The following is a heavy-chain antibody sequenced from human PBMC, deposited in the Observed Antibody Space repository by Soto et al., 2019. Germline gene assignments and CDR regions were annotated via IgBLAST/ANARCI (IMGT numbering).Heavy chain of an antibody. CDR2: ITAGGDYT. Sequence: PGGSLRLSCAASGFSFSNYAMSWVRQAPGKGLEWVSGITAGGDYTYYADSVKGRLTTSRDNSRNTVFLQINSLSPDDTAVYYCARSGIYYGIELWGQGTTVTVSS. J-gene: IGHJ6*02. CDR1: GFSFSNYA. CDR3: ARSGIYYGIEL. D-gene: IGHD1-20*01. V-gene: IGHV3-23*01.